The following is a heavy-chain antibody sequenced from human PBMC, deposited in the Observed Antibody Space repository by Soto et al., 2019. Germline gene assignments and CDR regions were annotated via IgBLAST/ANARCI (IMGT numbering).Heavy chain of an antibody. D-gene: IGHD3-22*01. Sequence: PGESLKSSGKGSGYSFTIYCIGWVLQMPWKGLEWMGIIYPGDSDTRYSPSFQGQVTISADKSISTAYLQWSSLKASDTAMYYCARLVTMMVGYGMDVWGQGTTVTSP. CDR2: IYPGDSDT. J-gene: IGHJ6*02. CDR3: ARLVTMMVGYGMDV. V-gene: IGHV5-51*01. CDR1: GYSFTIYC.